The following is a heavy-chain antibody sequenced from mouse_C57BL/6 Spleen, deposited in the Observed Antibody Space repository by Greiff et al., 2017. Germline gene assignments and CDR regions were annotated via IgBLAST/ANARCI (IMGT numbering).Heavy chain of an antibody. V-gene: IGHV14-1*01. D-gene: IGHD3-2*02. Sequence: EVQLQQSGAELVRPGASVKLSCTASGFNIKDYYMHWVKQRPEQGLEWIGRIDPEDGDTEYAPKFQGKATMTADTSSNTAYLQLSSLTSEDTAVYYCTTDSSGYVPYAMDYWGQGTSVTVSS. CDR3: TTDSSGYVPYAMDY. CDR1: GFNIKDYY. CDR2: IDPEDGDT. J-gene: IGHJ4*01.